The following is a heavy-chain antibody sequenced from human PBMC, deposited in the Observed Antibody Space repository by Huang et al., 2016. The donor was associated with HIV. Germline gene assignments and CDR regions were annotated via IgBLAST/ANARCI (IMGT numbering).Heavy chain of an antibody. CDR3: ARGQLGSYGDYDVLY. V-gene: IGHV1-69*13. CDR2: IIPMLGTP. J-gene: IGHJ4*02. D-gene: IGHD4-17*01. CDR1: GGTFSKYA. Sequence: QVQLVQSGAEVKTPGSSVTVSCKASGGTFSKYAISWVRQAPGHGLEWMGGIIPMLGTPNYARKFQGRGTITADDSTSTTYVEVSSLRSEDTALYYCARGQLGSYGDYDVLYWGQGTLVTVSS.